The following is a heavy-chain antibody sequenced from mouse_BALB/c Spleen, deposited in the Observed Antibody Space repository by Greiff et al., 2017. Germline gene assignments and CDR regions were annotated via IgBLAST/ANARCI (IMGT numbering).Heavy chain of an antibody. CDR1: GYTFTSYW. V-gene: IGHV1-7*01. J-gene: IGHJ3*01. CDR2: INPSTGYT. CDR3: ARSFGKYDAY. Sequence: VQLLQSGADLAKPGASVKMSCTASGYTFTSYWMHWVKQRPGQGLEWIGYINPSTGYTEYNQKLKYKATLTADKASITAYMQLSSLTSEDSAVYYYARSFGKYDAYWGQGTLVTVSA. D-gene: IGHD2-14*01.